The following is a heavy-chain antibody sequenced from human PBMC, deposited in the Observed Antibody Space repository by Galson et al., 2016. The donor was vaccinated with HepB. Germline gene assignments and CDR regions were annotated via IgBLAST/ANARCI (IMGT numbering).Heavy chain of an antibody. J-gene: IGHJ6*02. CDR2: ISGYNGET. Sequence: SVKVSCKASAYTFSSHGITWVRQAPGQGLEWMGWISGYNGETYYAQKVQDRVTMTTDTSTSTAYMELSSLRSDDTAIYYCATSVVVIPTFTTRFYYYGIDVWGQGTSVTVSS. CDR1: AYTFSSHG. CDR3: ATSVVVIPTFTTRFYYYGIDV. V-gene: IGHV1-18*01. D-gene: IGHD2-15*01.